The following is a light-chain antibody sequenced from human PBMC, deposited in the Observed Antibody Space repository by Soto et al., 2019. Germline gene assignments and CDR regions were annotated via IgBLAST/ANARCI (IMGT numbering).Light chain of an antibody. V-gene: IGKV1-5*03. J-gene: IGKJ2*01. CDR2: KAS. CDR3: QQYDRFPYT. Sequence: DILMTQSRSTLSASVGDTVTIACRASQSLSYWLAWYQQKPGQAPKLLIHKASTLESGVPSRFSGSGSGTEFTLTISSLQPDDFATFYCQQYDRFPYTFGQGTKLEIK. CDR1: QSLSYW.